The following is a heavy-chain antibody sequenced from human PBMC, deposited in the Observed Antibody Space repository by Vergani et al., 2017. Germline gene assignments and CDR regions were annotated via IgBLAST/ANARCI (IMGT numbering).Heavy chain of an antibody. CDR1: GFTFSSYA. D-gene: IGHD3-10*01. Sequence: EVQLVESGGGLAQPGRSLRLSCAASGFTFSSYAMSWVRQAPGKGLEWVSAISGSGGSTYYADPVKGRFTISRDNSKNPLYLQMNSLRAEDTAVCYCAKIQGVRGVDPWGQGTLVTVSA. V-gene: IGHV3-23*04. CDR3: AKIQGVRGVDP. CDR2: ISGSGGST. J-gene: IGHJ5*02.